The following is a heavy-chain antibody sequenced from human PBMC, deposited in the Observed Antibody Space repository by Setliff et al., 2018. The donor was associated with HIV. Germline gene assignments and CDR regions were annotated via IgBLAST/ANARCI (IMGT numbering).Heavy chain of an antibody. CDR3: TTDLEIDSSGYYWDMDV. Sequence: GGSLRLSCAASGFTFSGSAMHWVRQASGKGLEWVGHIRSKANNYATAYAASVKGRFTISRDDSKNTAYLQINSLKTEDTAVYYCTTDLEIDSSGYYWDMDVWGKGTTVTVSS. J-gene: IGHJ6*03. D-gene: IGHD3-22*01. CDR2: IRSKANNYAT. CDR1: GFTFSGSA. V-gene: IGHV3-73*01.